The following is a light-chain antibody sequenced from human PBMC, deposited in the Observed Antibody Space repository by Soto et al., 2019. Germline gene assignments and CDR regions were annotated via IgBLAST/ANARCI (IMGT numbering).Light chain of an antibody. CDR3: QQYGTSPQT. V-gene: IGKV3-20*01. CDR2: DTS. CDR1: QSVTSNY. J-gene: IGKJ1*01. Sequence: EIVLTQSPGTLFLSPGERATLSCRASQSVTSNYLAWYQQKPGQAPGLLIYDTSTRASGVPDRFSGSGSGTEFTLTISRLEPEDFAVYYCQQYGTSPQTFGQGTKVDIK.